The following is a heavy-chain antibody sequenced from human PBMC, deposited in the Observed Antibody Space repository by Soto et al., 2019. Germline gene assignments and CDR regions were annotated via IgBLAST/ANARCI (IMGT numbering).Heavy chain of an antibody. CDR3: ARDPSGVASDAFDI. V-gene: IGHV4-4*02. Sequence: QVQLQESGPGLVKPSGTLSLTCTVSGGSISSDNWWTWVRQPPGKGLEWIGEIYHSGRANYKPSLKSRITMSVDESKNQFSLNLTSVTAADAAVYYCARDPSGVASDAFDIWGQGTMVIVSS. CDR2: IYHSGRA. D-gene: IGHD2-21*01. J-gene: IGHJ3*02. CDR1: GGSISSDNW.